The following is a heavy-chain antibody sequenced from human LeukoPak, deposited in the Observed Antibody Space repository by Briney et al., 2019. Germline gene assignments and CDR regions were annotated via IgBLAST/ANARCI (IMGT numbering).Heavy chain of an antibody. CDR1: GGSISSSNW. D-gene: IGHD4-17*01. Sequence: SGTLSLTCAVSGGSISSSNWWSWVRQPPGKGLEWIGEIYHSGSTNYNPSLKSRVTISVDTSKNQFSLKLSSVTAADTAVYYCARDYGDTGFDYWGQGTLVTVSS. V-gene: IGHV4-4*02. CDR3: ARDYGDTGFDY. CDR2: IYHSGST. J-gene: IGHJ4*02.